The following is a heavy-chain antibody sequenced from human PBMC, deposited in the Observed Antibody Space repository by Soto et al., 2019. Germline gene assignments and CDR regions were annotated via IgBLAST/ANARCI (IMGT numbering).Heavy chain of an antibody. V-gene: IGHV4-59*01. D-gene: IGHD2-15*01. CDR1: GGSISSYY. CDR3: ARESVVVAAKVYYGMDV. Sequence: PSETLSLTCTVSGGSISSYYWSWIRQPPGKGLEWIGYMYNTGSTIYNPSLKSRVTISVDTSKNQFSLKLNSVTAADTAVYYCARESVVVAAKVYYGMDVWGQGTTVTVSS. J-gene: IGHJ6*02. CDR2: MYNTGST.